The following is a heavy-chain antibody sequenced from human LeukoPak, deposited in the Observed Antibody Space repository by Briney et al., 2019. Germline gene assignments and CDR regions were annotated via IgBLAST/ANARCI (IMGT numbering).Heavy chain of an antibody. CDR3: ARDTAMVGYYFDY. Sequence: GASMKVSCKASEYNFTSYDINWVRQATGQGLEWMGWMNPNSGNTGYAQKFQGRVTMTRNTSISTAYMELSSLRSEDTAVYYCARDTAMVGYYFDYWGQGTLVTVSS. J-gene: IGHJ4*02. V-gene: IGHV1-8*01. D-gene: IGHD5-18*01. CDR2: MNPNSGNT. CDR1: EYNFTSYD.